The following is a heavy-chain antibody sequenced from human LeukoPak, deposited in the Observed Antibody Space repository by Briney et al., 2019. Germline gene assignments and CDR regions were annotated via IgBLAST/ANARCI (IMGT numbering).Heavy chain of an antibody. CDR3: ARVSWGSYLDI. CDR1: GGSFNGYY. Sequence: SETLSLTCAVYGGSFNGYYWSWIRQPPGKGLEWIGEINHSGSTNYNPSLKSRVTISVDTSKNQFSLKLSSVTAADTAVYYCARVSWGSYLDIWGQGTMVTVSS. V-gene: IGHV4-34*01. D-gene: IGHD3-16*01. J-gene: IGHJ3*02. CDR2: INHSGST.